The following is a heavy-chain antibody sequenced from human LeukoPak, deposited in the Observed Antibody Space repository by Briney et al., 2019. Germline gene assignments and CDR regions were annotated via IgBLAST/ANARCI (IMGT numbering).Heavy chain of an antibody. CDR1: GFTFSSYA. CDR2: ISSSGGNT. CDR3: VLSEGVIGRRIRHGSET. V-gene: IGHV3-23*01. Sequence: GGSLRLSCAASGFTFSSYAMSWVRQAPGKGLEWVSVISSSGGNTYYADSVKGRFTISRDNSKNTLYLQMNSLRVEDTAVYYCVLSEGVIGRRIRHGSETWGQGTMVTVSS. J-gene: IGHJ3*02. D-gene: IGHD3-10*01.